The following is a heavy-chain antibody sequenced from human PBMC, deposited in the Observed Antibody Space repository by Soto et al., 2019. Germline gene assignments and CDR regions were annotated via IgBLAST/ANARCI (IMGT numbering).Heavy chain of an antibody. Sequence: SETLSLTCTVSGGSISSYYWSWIRQPAGKGLEWIGRIYTSGSTNYNPSLKSRVTMSLDTSKNQFSLKLTSVTAADTALYYCARGNCSSPNSYSFSGYYGMDVWGQGTTVTVSS. CDR3: ARGNCSSPNSYSFSGYYGMDV. V-gene: IGHV4-4*07. CDR1: GGSISSYY. D-gene: IGHD2-2*01. J-gene: IGHJ6*02. CDR2: IYTSGST.